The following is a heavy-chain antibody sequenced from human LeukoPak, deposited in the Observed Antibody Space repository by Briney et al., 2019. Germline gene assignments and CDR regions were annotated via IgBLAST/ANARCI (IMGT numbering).Heavy chain of an antibody. CDR3: ASSDYGGTTRFY. CDR2: ISGSGGST. D-gene: IGHD4-17*01. J-gene: IGHJ4*02. CDR1: GFTFSSYA. V-gene: IGHV3-23*01. Sequence: PGGSLRLSCAASGFTFSSYAMSWVRQAPGKGLEWVSAISGSGGSTYYADSVKGRFTISRDNSKNTLYLQMNSLRAEGTAVYYCASSDYGGTTRFYWGQGTLVTVSS.